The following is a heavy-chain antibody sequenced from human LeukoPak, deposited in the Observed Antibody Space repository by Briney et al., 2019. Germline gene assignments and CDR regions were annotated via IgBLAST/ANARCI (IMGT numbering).Heavy chain of an antibody. CDR1: GYTFTGYY. CDR2: IIPIFGTA. Sequence: SVKVSCKASGYTFTGYYMHWVRQAPGQGLEWMGGIIPIFGTANYAQKFQGRVTITADKSTSTAYMELSSLRSEDTTVYYCARDQGGSYLYYYYYMDVWGKGTTVTVSS. CDR3: ARDQGGSYLYYYYYMDV. J-gene: IGHJ6*03. V-gene: IGHV1-69*06. D-gene: IGHD1-26*01.